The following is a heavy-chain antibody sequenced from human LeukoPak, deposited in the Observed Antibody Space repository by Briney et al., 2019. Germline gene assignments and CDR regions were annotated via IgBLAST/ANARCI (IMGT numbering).Heavy chain of an antibody. CDR1: GFTVSSNY. J-gene: IGHJ5*02. CDR2: IYSGSST. CDR3: ASSLLYYDILTGYYPFFP. D-gene: IGHD3-9*01. V-gene: IGHV3-66*01. Sequence: GGSLRLSCAASGFTVSSNYMSWVRQAPGKGLEWVSVIYSGSSTYYADSVKGRFTISRDNSKNTLYLQMNSLRAEDTAVYYCASSLLYYDILTGYYPFFPWGQGTLVTVSS.